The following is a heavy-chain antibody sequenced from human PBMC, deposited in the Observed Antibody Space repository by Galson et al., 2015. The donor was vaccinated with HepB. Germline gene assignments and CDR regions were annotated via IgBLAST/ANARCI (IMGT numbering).Heavy chain of an antibody. CDR2: IVVGSGNT. D-gene: IGHD5-18*01. V-gene: IGHV1-58*02. CDR3: AAAPRGYSYGNIFDY. J-gene: IGHJ4*02. CDR1: GGTFSSYA. Sequence: SVKVSCKASGGTFSSYAISWVRQAPGQGLEWIGWIVVGSGNTNYAQKFQERVTITRDMSTSTAYMELSSLRSEDTAVYYCAAAPRGYSYGNIFDYWGQGTLVTVSS.